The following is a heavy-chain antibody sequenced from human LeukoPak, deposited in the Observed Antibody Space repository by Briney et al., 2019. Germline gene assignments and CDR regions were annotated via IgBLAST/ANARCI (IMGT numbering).Heavy chain of an antibody. CDR2: VKSKSSGGTT. D-gene: IGHD3-10*01. Sequence: PGGSLRLSCAASGFTFGESWMAWVRQAPGKGLEWVGRVKSKSSGGTTDYSAPVRGRFTISSADSKTKMYLKMTSLRAEERAVYSCAINTTVRGVMIMDVWGKGTTVTISS. J-gene: IGHJ6*03. CDR1: GFTFGESW. CDR3: AINTTVRGVMIMDV. V-gene: IGHV3-15*05.